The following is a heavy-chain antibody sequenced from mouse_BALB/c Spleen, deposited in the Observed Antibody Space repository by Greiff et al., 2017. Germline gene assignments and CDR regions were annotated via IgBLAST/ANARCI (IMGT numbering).Heavy chain of an antibody. CDR2: IWGDGST. J-gene: IGHJ2*01. Sequence: VKVVESGPGLVAPSQSLSITCTVSGFSLTSYGVSWVRQPPGNGLEWLGVIWGDGSTNYHSALISRLSISKDNSKSQVFLKLNSLQTDDTATYYCAKQGSLYYFDYWGEGTTLTVSS. CDR3: AKQGSLYYFDY. CDR1: GFSLTSYG. V-gene: IGHV2-3*01. D-gene: IGHD3-3*01.